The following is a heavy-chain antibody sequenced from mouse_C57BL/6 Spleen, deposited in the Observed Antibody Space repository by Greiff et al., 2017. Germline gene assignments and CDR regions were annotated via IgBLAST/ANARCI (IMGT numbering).Heavy chain of an antibody. J-gene: IGHJ4*01. CDR3: ANYGLNFPYAMDY. Sequence: VQLQESGPGLVKPSQSLSLTCSVTGYSITSGYYWNWIRQFPGNKLEWMGYISYDGSNNYNPSLKNRISITRDTSKNQFFLKLNSVTTEDTATYYCANYGLNFPYAMDYWGQGTSVTVSS. V-gene: IGHV3-6*01. CDR2: ISYDGSN. CDR1: GYSITSGYY. D-gene: IGHD1-1*02.